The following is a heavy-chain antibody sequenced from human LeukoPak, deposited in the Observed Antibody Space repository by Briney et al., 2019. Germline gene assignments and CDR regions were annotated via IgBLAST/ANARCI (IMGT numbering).Heavy chain of an antibody. CDR1: GYTFTSYA. V-gene: IGHV1-3*01. CDR3: ARVKGNLHYYGMDV. D-gene: IGHD2/OR15-2a*01. CDR2: INAGNGNT. J-gene: IGHJ6*02. Sequence: ASVKVSCKASGYTFTSYAMHWVRPAPGQRLEWMGWINAGNGNTKYSQKFQGRVTITRDTSASTAYMELSSLRSEDTAVYYCARVKGNLHYYGMDVWGQGTTVTVSS.